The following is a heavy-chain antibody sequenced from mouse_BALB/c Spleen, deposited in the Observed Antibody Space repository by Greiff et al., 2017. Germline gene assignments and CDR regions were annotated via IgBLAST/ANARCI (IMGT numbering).Heavy chain of an antibody. D-gene: IGHD2-10*01. Sequence: LVESGAELARPGASVKMSCKASGYTFTSYTMHWVKQRPGQGLEWIGYINPSSGYTNYNQKFKDKATLTADKSSSTAYMQLSSLTSEDSAVYYCATYYGNYVDYWGQGTTLTVAS. V-gene: IGHV1-4*01. CDR2: INPSSGYT. J-gene: IGHJ2*01. CDR1: GYTFTSYT. CDR3: ATYYGNYVDY.